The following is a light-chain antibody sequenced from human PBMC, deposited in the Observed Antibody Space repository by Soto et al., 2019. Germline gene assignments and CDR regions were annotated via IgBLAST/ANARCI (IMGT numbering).Light chain of an antibody. CDR1: QSVSSSY. J-gene: IGKJ5*01. CDR3: QQYGSSPT. V-gene: IGKV3-20*01. CDR2: GAS. Sequence: NVLRQSPGTLSLYPGERATLSCRASQSVSSSYLAWYQQKPGQAPRLLIYGASSRATGIPDRFSGSGSGTDFTLTISRLEPEDFAVYYCQQYGSSPTFGQGTRLEIK.